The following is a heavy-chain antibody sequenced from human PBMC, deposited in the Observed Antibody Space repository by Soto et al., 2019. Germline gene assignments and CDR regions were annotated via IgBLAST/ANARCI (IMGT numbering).Heavy chain of an antibody. CDR3: AKDGLRITMIVVVITGYYFDY. CDR2: ISGSGGST. CDR1: GFTFSSYA. J-gene: IGHJ4*02. V-gene: IGHV3-23*01. D-gene: IGHD3-22*01. Sequence: GGSLRLSCAASGFTFSSYAMSWVRQAPGKGLEWVSAISGSGGSTYYADSVKGRFTISRDNSKNTLYLQMNSLRAEDTAVYYCAKDGLRITMIVVVITGYYFDYWGQGTLVTVSS.